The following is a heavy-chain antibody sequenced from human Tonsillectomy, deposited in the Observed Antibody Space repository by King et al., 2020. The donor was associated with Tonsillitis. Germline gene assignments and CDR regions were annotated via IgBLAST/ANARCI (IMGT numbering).Heavy chain of an antibody. V-gene: IGHV3-33*08. CDR2: IWNDGSNK. J-gene: IGHJ6*03. Sequence: VQLVESGGGVFQPGRSLRLSCAASGFTFSSHGMHWVRQAPGKGLEWVAVIWNDGSNKYYLDSVKGRFTISRDNSNNTLHLQMRSLRAEDTAVYYCARGAGSSWPYYYYYMDVWGKGTTVTVSS. CDR1: GFTFSSHG. CDR3: ARGAGSSWPYYYYYMDV. D-gene: IGHD6-13*01.